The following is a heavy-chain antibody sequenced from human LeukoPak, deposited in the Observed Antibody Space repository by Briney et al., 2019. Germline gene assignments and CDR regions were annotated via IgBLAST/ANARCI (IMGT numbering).Heavy chain of an antibody. CDR2: IYYSGST. Sequence: PSETLSLTCTVSGGSISSYYWSWIRQPPGKGLEWIGYIYYSGSTNYNPSLKSRVTISVDTSKNQFSLKLRSATAADTAVYYCARVIFSYNSFDPWGQGTLVTVSS. D-gene: IGHD2/OR15-2a*01. J-gene: IGHJ5*02. CDR3: ARVIFSYNSFDP. V-gene: IGHV4-59*12. CDR1: GGSISSYY.